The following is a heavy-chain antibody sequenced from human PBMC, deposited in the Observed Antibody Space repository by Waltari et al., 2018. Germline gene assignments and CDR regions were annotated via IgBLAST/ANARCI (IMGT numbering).Heavy chain of an antibody. CDR1: GYSFTSYW. D-gene: IGHD5-18*01. V-gene: IGHV5-10-1*03. CDR2: GDPSESYT. J-gene: IGHJ4*02. Sequence: EVQLVQSGAEVKKPGESLRISCKGSGYSFTSYWISWVRQMPGKGLEWMGRGDPSESYTNDSPSFQGHVTIAADKSISTAYLQWSSLKASDTAMYYCARLKKAHHSYGNDYWGQGTLVTVSA. CDR3: ARLKKAHHSYGNDY.